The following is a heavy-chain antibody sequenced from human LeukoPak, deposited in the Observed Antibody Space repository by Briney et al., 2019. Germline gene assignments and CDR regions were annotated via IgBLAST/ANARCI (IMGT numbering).Heavy chain of an antibody. J-gene: IGHJ3*02. Sequence: SETLSLTCTVSGYSISSGYYWGWIRQPPGKGLEWIGSIYHSGSNYYNPSLKSRVTVSVDTSKNQFSLKLSSVTAADTAVYYCARGKEEWLRPDAFDIWGQGTMVTVSS. D-gene: IGHD5-12*01. CDR2: IYHSGSN. CDR1: GYSISSGYY. CDR3: ARGKEEWLRPDAFDI. V-gene: IGHV4-38-2*02.